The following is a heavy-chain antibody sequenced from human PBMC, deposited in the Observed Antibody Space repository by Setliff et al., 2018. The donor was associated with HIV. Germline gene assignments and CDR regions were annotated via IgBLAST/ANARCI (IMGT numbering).Heavy chain of an antibody. CDR1: GYTFTTYS. CDR3: ARGALLAVFDFDH. Sequence: ASVKVSCKASGYTFTTYSLHWVRQAPGHSLEWMGWINVSNGDTKYSPELQGRISITRDTSANTAYMELSSLRSDDTAVYSCARGALLAVFDFDHWGQGTQVTVS. J-gene: IGHJ4*02. CDR2: INVSNGDT. D-gene: IGHD3-10*01. V-gene: IGHV1-3*01.